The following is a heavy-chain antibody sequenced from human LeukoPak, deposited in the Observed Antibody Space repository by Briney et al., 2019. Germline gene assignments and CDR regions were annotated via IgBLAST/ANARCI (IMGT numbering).Heavy chain of an antibody. CDR2: INPSGGST. CDR1: GYTFTGYY. V-gene: IGHV1-46*01. D-gene: IGHD3-3*01. J-gene: IGHJ6*03. Sequence: GASVKVSCKASGYTFTGYYMHWVRQAPGQGLEWMGIINPSGGSTSYAQEFQGRVTITRNTSISTAYMELSSLRSEDTAVYYCARGASLRFLEWLSPPDYYYYMDVWGKGTTVTVSS. CDR3: ARGASLRFLEWLSPPDYYYYMDV.